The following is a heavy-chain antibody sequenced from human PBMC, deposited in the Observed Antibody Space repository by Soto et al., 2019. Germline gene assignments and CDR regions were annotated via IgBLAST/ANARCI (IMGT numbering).Heavy chain of an antibody. Sequence: PGESLKISCNGSGYSFTSYWISWVRQMPGKGLEWMGRIDPSDSYTNYSPSFQGHVTISADKSISTAYLQWSSLKASDTAMYYCARVGWEAGYCFDYWGQGTLVTVSS. CDR3: ARVGWEAGYCFDY. J-gene: IGHJ4*02. CDR2: IDPSDSYT. V-gene: IGHV5-10-1*01. CDR1: GYSFTSYW. D-gene: IGHD1-26*01.